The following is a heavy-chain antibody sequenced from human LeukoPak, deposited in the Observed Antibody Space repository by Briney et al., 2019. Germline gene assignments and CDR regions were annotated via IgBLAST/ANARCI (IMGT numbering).Heavy chain of an antibody. J-gene: IGHJ4*02. CDR1: GGSISSSSYY. D-gene: IGHD3-22*01. CDR2: IYYSGST. V-gene: IGHV4-39*07. CDR3: AREGITMIVVVDTFDY. Sequence: SETLSLTCTVSGGSISSSSYYWGWIRQPPGKGLEWIGSIYYSGSTYYNPSLKSRVTISVDTSKNQFSLKLSSVTAADTAVYYCAREGITMIVVVDTFDYWGQGTLVTVSS.